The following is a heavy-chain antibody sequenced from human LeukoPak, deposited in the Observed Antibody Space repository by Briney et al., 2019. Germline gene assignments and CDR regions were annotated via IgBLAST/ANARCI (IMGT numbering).Heavy chain of an antibody. CDR2: ITGGGGST. CDR3: AKRSGGWYGYFDS. CDR1: GFTFNNYA. V-gene: IGHV3-23*01. Sequence: PGGSLRLSCAASGFTFNNYAVGWVRQAPGKGLEWVSAITGGGGSTYYADSVKDRFSISRDNSKNTLYLQMTSLRAEDSALYFCAKRSGGWYGYFDSWGQGTLVTVSS. D-gene: IGHD6-19*01. J-gene: IGHJ4*02.